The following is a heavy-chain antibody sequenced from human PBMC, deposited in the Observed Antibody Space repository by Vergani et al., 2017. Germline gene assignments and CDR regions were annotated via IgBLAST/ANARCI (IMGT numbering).Heavy chain of an antibody. Sequence: QVQLVQLGAEVKKLGSSVKVPCKALGGPFSSYAISWVRQPPGQGFEWMGRIIPILGIANYAQKFQGRVTITADKSTSTAYMELSSLRSEDTAVYYCARERYYYYYMDVWGKGATVTVSS. J-gene: IGHJ6*03. V-gene: IGHV1-69*04. CDR1: GGPFSSYA. CDR2: IIPILGIA. CDR3: ARERYYYYYMDV.